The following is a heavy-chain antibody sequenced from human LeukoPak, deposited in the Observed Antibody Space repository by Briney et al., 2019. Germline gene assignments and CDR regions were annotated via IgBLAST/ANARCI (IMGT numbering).Heavy chain of an antibody. D-gene: IGHD5-12*01. CDR2: ISYDGSNK. CDR1: GFTFSSYA. V-gene: IGHV3-30*04. J-gene: IGHJ4*02. Sequence: GRSLRLSCAASGFTFSSYAMHWVRQAPGKGLEWVAVISYDGSNKYYADSVKGRFTISRDNSKNTLYLQMNSLRAEDTAVYYCAKDRSGYERGLIDYWGQGTLVTVSS. CDR3: AKDRSGYERGLIDY.